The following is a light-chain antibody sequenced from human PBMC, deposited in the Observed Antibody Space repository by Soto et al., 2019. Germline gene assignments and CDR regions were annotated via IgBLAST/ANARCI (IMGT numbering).Light chain of an antibody. CDR3: SSFAGISTV. J-gene: IGLJ1*01. Sequence: QSALTQPASVSGSPGQSITISCTGTSSDVGGYNYVSWYQQHPGKAPKLVIYEVTKRPSGVPDRFSGSKSGNTASLTVSGLQAEDEADYYCSSFAGISTVFGTGTKLTVL. V-gene: IGLV2-8*01. CDR1: SSDVGGYNY. CDR2: EVT.